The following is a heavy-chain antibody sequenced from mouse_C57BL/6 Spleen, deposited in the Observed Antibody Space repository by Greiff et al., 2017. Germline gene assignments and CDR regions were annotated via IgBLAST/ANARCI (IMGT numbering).Heavy chain of an antibody. D-gene: IGHD1-1*01. CDR2: IDPSDSYT. CDR1: GYTFTSYW. CDR3: ARNYGSSYAWFAY. J-gene: IGHJ3*01. V-gene: IGHV1-50*01. Sequence: QVQLKQPGAELVKPGASVKLSCKASGYTFTSYWMQWVKQRPGQGLEWIGEIDPSDSYTNYNQKFKGKATLTVDTSSSTAYMQLSSLTSVDSAVYYCARNYGSSYAWFAYWGQGTLVTVSA.